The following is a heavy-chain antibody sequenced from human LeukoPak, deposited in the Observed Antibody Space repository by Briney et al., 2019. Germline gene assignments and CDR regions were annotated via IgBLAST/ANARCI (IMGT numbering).Heavy chain of an antibody. Sequence: GGSLRLSCAAAGFTFSDYNMNWVRQPPGKGLEWVSYISSSSSTIYYADSVKGRFTISRDNAKNSLYLQMNSLRAEDTAVYYCARDSVVPGDYWGQGTLVTVSS. CDR2: ISSSSSTI. V-gene: IGHV3-48*04. J-gene: IGHJ4*02. CDR3: ARDSVVPGDY. D-gene: IGHD2-2*01. CDR1: GFTFSDYN.